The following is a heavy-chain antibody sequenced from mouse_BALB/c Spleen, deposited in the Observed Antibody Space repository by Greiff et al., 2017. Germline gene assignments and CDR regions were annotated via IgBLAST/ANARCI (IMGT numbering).Heavy chain of an antibody. D-gene: IGHD2-14*01. Sequence: EVQGVESGGGLVQPGGSRKLSCAASGFTFSSFGMHWVRQAPEKGLEWVAYISSGSSTIYYADTVKGRFTISRDNPKNTLFLQMTSLRSEDTAMYYCARGHYRYDGSYYYAMDYRGQGTSVTVSS. CDR1: GFTFSSFG. J-gene: IGHJ4*01. CDR3: ARGHYRYDGSYYYAMDY. V-gene: IGHV5-17*02. CDR2: ISSGSSTI.